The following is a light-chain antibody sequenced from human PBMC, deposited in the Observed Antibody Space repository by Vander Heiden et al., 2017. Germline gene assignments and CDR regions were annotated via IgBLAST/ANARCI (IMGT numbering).Light chain of an antibody. J-gene: IGKJ2*03. CDR3: QKYDSVPYS. CDR2: AAS. Sequence: IHLIPTPSSLSASVGDRVTITCRASQGISNYLAWYQQKPGKVPKLLIYAASTLESGVPSRFSGSGSGTDFTFTISSLQPEDVATYYCQKYDSVPYSFAQGTKLEIK. CDR1: QGISNY. V-gene: IGKV1-27*01.